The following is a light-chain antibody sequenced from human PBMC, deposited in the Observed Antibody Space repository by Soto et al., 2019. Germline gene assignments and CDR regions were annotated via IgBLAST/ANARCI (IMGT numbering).Light chain of an antibody. J-gene: IGKJ1*01. V-gene: IGKV3-20*01. CDR1: QSVSTSY. CDR2: DAF. CDR3: QQYKT. Sequence: EIVFTQSPATLSLSHGERATLSCRASQSVSTSYVAWYQQKFGQAPRLLIYDAFSRATGIPDRFSASGSGTDFTLTISRLEPEDFAVYYCQQYKTFGQGTKV.